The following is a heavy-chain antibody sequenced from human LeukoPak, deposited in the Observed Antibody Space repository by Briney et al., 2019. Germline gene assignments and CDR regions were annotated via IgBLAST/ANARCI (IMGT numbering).Heavy chain of an antibody. J-gene: IGHJ4*02. CDR3: ARDHLAVAGRVDY. D-gene: IGHD6-19*01. CDR2: IYHSGST. Sequence: SETLSLTCTVSGYSISSGYYWGWIRQPPGKGLEWIGSIYHSGSTYYNPSLKSRVTISVDTSKNQFSLKLSSVTAADTAVYYCARDHLAVAGRVDYWGQGTLVTVSS. CDR1: GYSISSGYY. V-gene: IGHV4-38-2*02.